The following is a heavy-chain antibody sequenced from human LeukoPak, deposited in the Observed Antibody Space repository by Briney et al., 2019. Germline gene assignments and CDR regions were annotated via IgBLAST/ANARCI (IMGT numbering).Heavy chain of an antibody. Sequence: PSETLSLTCTVSGYSISSGYYWGWIRQPPGKGLEWIGSIYHSGSTYYNPSLKSRVTMSVDTSKNQFSLKLSSVTAADTAVYYCARESIAAFHDAFDIWGQGTMVTVSS. V-gene: IGHV4-38-2*02. J-gene: IGHJ3*02. D-gene: IGHD6-6*01. CDR2: IYHSGST. CDR3: ARESIAAFHDAFDI. CDR1: GYSISSGYY.